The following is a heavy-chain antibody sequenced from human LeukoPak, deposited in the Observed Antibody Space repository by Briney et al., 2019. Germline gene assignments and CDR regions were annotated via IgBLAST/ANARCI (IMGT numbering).Heavy chain of an antibody. CDR3: ARYETREFTCDAES. CDR2: ISSNSAYI. D-gene: IGHD2/OR15-2a*01. Sequence: PGGSLRLSCAASGFTFGSYSMNWVRQAPGKGLEWVSSISSNSAYILYADSVKGRFTISRDNAKNSVYLQMNSLRAEDTAVYYCARYETREFTCDAESWGQGTLVTVSS. CDR1: GFTFGSYS. J-gene: IGHJ4*02. V-gene: IGHV3-21*01.